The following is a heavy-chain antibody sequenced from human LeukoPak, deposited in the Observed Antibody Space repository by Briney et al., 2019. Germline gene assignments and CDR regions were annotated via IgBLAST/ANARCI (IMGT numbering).Heavy chain of an antibody. V-gene: IGHV3-74*01. CDR1: GFTFSSYW. Sequence: LPGRSLRLSCAASGFTFSSYWMHWVRQAPGKGLVWVSRINSDGSSTSYADSVKGRFTISRDNAKNTLYLQMNSLRAEDTAVYYCAREVGQQLIRWVPIYFDFWGQGTLVTVSS. J-gene: IGHJ4*02. D-gene: IGHD4-11*01. CDR3: AREVGQQLIRWVPIYFDF. CDR2: INSDGSST.